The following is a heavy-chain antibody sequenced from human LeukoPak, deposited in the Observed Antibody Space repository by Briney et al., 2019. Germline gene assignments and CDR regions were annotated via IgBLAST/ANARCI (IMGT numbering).Heavy chain of an antibody. J-gene: IGHJ4*02. CDR2: ISRSSGYT. V-gene: IGHV3-11*05. CDR1: GLSVSDQY. Sequence: PGGSLRLSCAASGLSVSDQYMYWIRQAPGKGLEWISYISRSSGYTNYAASVRGRFTMSRDNANNSLYLHMNSLRAEDTAVYYCAKGKAVAGGVFEYWGQGTLVTVSS. CDR3: AKGKAVAGGVFEY. D-gene: IGHD6-19*01.